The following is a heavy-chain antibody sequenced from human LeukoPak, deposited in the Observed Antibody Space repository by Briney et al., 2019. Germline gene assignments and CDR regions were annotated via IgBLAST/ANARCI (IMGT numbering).Heavy chain of an antibody. CDR1: GFTFSSYS. CDR3: ARDRTGWYYDSSGYYDLDY. J-gene: IGHJ4*02. Sequence: GGSLRLSCAASGFTFSSYSMNWVRQAPGKGLEWVSSISSSSSSYIYYADSVKSRFTISRDNAKNSLYLQMNSLRAEDTAVYYCARDRTGWYYDSSGYYDLDYWGQGTLVTVSS. D-gene: IGHD3-22*01. V-gene: IGHV3-21*01. CDR2: ISSSSSSYI.